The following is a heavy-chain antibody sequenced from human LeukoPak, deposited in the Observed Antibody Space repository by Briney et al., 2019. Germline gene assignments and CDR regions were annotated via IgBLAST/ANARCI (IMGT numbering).Heavy chain of an antibody. CDR2: YSGST. V-gene: IGHV4-39*01. D-gene: IGHD2-21*02. CDR1: GGSISSSSYY. J-gene: IGHJ4*02. Sequence: PSETLSLTCTVSGGSISSSSYYWAWIRQPPGKGLEYIGSYSGSTYYNSSLKSRVTISVDTSKNQFSLKLSSLTAADTAVYYCARAAYCGGDCYLFDYWGQGTLVTVFS. CDR3: ARAAYCGGDCYLFDY.